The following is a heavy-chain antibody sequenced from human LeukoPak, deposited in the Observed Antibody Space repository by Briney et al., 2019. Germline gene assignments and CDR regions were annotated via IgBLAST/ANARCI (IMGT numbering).Heavy chain of an antibody. CDR1: GASVSSDNYY. J-gene: IGHJ4*02. CDR3: ARVWWGTMFDY. Sequence: SETLSLTCTVSGASVSSDNYYWSWIRQPPGKGLEWIGHIYYSGDTNYNPSLKSRVTMSVDRSKNQFSLTLRSVTAADTALYSCARVWWGTMFDYWGQGALVTVSS. V-gene: IGHV4-61*01. CDR2: IYYSGDT. D-gene: IGHD2-15*01.